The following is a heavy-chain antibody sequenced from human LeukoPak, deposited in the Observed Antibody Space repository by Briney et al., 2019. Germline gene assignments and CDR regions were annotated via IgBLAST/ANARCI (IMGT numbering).Heavy chain of an antibody. Sequence: GSLRLSCAASGFTFSSYAMTWVRQAPGKGLEWIGEINHSGSTNYNPSLKSRVTISVDTSKNQFSLKLSSVTAADTAVYYCARVLLWFGENYYYGMDVWGQGTTVTVSS. V-gene: IGHV4-34*01. CDR2: INHSGST. CDR3: ARVLLWFGENYYYGMDV. D-gene: IGHD3-10*01. CDR1: GFTFSSYA. J-gene: IGHJ6*02.